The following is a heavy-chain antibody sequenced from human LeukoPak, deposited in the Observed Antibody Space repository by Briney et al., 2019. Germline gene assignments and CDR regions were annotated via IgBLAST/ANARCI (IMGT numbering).Heavy chain of an antibody. Sequence: SHTLSLTRTVPGGSISSYYWSWIRQPAGKGLEWIGRIYTSGSTNYNPSLKSRVTMSVDTSKNQFSLKLSSVTAADTAVYYCAATMVQGVQRVWDAFDIWGQGTMVTVSS. CDR2: IYTSGST. CDR1: GGSISSYY. CDR3: AATMVQGVQRVWDAFDI. V-gene: IGHV4-4*07. J-gene: IGHJ3*02. D-gene: IGHD3-10*01.